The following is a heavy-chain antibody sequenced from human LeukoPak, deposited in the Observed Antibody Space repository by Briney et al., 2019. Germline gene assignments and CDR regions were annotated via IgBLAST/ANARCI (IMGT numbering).Heavy chain of an antibody. CDR2: IYPRDSDT. D-gene: IGHD5-18*01. J-gene: IGHJ4*02. CDR3: ARPLDTAMAGYFDY. V-gene: IGHV5-51*01. Sequence: GESLKISCKDSGYSFTNYWIAWVRQTPGKGLEWMGIIYPRDSDTTYSPSFQGQVTISADKSISTAYLQWSSLKASDTAMYFCARPLDTAMAGYFDYWGQGTLVTVSS. CDR1: GYSFTNYW.